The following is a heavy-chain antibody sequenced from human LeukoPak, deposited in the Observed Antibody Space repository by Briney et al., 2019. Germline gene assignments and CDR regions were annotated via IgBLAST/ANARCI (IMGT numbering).Heavy chain of an antibody. CDR3: ASSFRGVVSFDY. Sequence: SETLSLTCAVYGGSFSGYYWSWIRQPPGKGLEWIGEINHNGSTNYNPSLKSRVTISVDTSKNQFSLKLSSVTAADTAVYYCASSFRGVVSFDYWGQGTLVTVSS. CDR1: GGSFSGYY. D-gene: IGHD3-3*01. J-gene: IGHJ4*02. V-gene: IGHV4-34*01. CDR2: INHNGST.